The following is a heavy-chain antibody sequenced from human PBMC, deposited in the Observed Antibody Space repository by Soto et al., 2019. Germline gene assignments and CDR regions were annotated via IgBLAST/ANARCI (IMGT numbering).Heavy chain of an antibody. CDR1: GGSISSSSYY. V-gene: IGHV4-39*01. CDR3: ATTYSSGWRGKSYYYYGMDV. Sequence: PSETLSLTCTVSGGSISSSSYYWGWIRQPPGKGLEWIGSIYYSGSSYYNPSLKSRVTISVDTSKNQFSLKLSSVTAADTAVYYCATTYSSGWRGKSYYYYGMDVWGQGTTVTVSS. D-gene: IGHD6-19*01. CDR2: IYYSGSS. J-gene: IGHJ6*02.